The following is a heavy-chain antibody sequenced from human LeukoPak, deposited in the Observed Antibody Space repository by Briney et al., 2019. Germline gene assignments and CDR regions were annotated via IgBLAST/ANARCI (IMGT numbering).Heavy chain of an antibody. Sequence: SETLSLTCTVSGGSISSGSYYWSWIRQPAGKGLEWIRRIYTSGSTNYNPSLKSRVTISVDTSKNQFSLKLSSVTAADTAVYYCARDYDVLTAYPPTQLFDPWGQGTLVTVSS. V-gene: IGHV4-61*02. J-gene: IGHJ5*02. CDR1: GGSISSGSYY. CDR3: ARDYDVLTAYPPTQLFDP. D-gene: IGHD3-9*01. CDR2: IYTSGST.